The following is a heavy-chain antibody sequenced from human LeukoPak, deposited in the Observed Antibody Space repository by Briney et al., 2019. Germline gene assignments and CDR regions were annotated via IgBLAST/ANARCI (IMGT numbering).Heavy chain of an antibody. J-gene: IGHJ4*02. D-gene: IGHD1-26*01. Sequence: SETLSLTCTVSGGSISRYYWSWIRQPPGKRLEWIGYISDTGSTNYNPSLKSRVTISVDTSNNQFSLKLTSVAAADTAMYYCVRGGVQSYDCWGQGTLVTVSS. CDR1: GGSISRYY. V-gene: IGHV4-59*01. CDR2: ISDTGST. CDR3: VRGGVQSYDC.